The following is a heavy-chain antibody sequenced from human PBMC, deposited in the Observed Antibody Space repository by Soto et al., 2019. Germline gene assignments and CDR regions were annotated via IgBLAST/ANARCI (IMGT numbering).Heavy chain of an antibody. CDR3: ARREVMYYYGSGSSYYYGMDV. J-gene: IGHJ6*02. D-gene: IGHD3-10*01. CDR1: GYSFTSYW. Sequence: GESLKISCKGSGYSFTSYWIGWVRQMPGKGLEWMGIIYPGDSDTRYSPSFQGQVTISADKSISTAYLQWSSLKASDTAMYYCARREVMYYYGSGSSYYYGMDVWGQGTTVTVSS. CDR2: IYPGDSDT. V-gene: IGHV5-51*01.